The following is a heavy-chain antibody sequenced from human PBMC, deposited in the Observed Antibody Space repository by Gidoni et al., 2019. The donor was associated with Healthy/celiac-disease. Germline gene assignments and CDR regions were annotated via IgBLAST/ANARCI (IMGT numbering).Heavy chain of an antibody. V-gene: IGHV3-21*01. CDR1: GFTFSRHS. J-gene: IGHJ4*02. CDR2: ISSSSSYI. Sequence: EVQLVESGGGLVKPGGSLRLSCAASGFTFSRHSMNWVRQAPGKGLEWVSSISSSSSYIYYADSVKGRFTISRDNAKNSLYLQMNSLRAEDTAVYYCASPRRSGWQPASLDYWGQGTLVTVSS. D-gene: IGHD6-19*01. CDR3: ASPRRSGWQPASLDY.